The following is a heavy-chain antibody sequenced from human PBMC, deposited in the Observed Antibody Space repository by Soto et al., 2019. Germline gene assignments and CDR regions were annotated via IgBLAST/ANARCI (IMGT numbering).Heavy chain of an antibody. J-gene: IGHJ4*02. CDR1: CPLRRGGYF. CDR2: IYYSGST. Sequence: VQVEEAGPRIVKASQDPFLPLPFSWCPLRRGGYFRSLVRQPPRKGLEWIGYIYYSGSTYFHPSLKSRVTISVDTSKNQFSLKLSSVTAADTAVYYCARSLRLGELSFDYWGQGTLVTVSS. D-gene: IGHD3-16*02. CDR3: ARSLRLGELSFDY. V-gene: IGHV4-31*03.